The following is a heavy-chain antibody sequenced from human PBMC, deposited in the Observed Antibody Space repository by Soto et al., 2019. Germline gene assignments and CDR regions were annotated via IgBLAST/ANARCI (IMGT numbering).Heavy chain of an antibody. CDR2: IYWDDEK. D-gene: IGHD2-15*01. J-gene: IGHJ5*02. V-gene: IGHV2-5*02. CDR3: AQKPRVMVAATSTCFDH. Sequence: QITLKESGPALVKPTQTLTLTCTFSGFSLNTDGVGVGWIRQPPGKALEWLALIYWDDEKRYNPSLESRLTITRGTSNDQVVLTMTNMDTVDTATYYCAQKPRVMVAATSTCFDHWGQGTLVTVSS. CDR1: GFSLNTDGVG.